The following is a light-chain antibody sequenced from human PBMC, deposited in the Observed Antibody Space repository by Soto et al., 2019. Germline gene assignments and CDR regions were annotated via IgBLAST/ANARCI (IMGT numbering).Light chain of an antibody. V-gene: IGKV1-39*01. CDR1: QSISTY. Sequence: DIQMTQSPSSLSASVGGRVTIACMASQSISTYLNWYQQKPGTATKLLIYAASNSQSGVPSRFSGSGSGTDFTLAISSLQPEDFATYYCQQSFTTPRTFGQGTKVDI. CDR3: QQSFTTPRT. J-gene: IGKJ1*01. CDR2: AAS.